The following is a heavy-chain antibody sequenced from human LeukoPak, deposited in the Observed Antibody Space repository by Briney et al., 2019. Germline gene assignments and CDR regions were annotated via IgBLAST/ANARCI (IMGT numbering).Heavy chain of an antibody. V-gene: IGHV3-23*01. D-gene: IGHD6-13*01. CDR2: ISGSGGST. CDR1: GFTFSTYD. Sequence: GGSLRLSCAASGFTFSTYDMSWVRQAPGKGLEWVSAISGSGGSTYYADSVKGRFTISRDNSKKTVSLQLNSLRADDTAIYYCAKAAYSTQLECWGRGTLVTVSS. CDR3: AKAAYSTQLEC. J-gene: IGHJ4*02.